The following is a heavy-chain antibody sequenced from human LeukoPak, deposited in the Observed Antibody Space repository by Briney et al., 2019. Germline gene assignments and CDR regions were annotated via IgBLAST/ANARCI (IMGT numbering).Heavy chain of an antibody. J-gene: IGHJ6*02. Sequence: PGRSLRLSCAASGFTFSSYAMNWVRQAPGKGLEWVAVITYDGSNKYYADSVKGRFTISRDNSKNTLYLQVNSLRAEDTAVYYCAREGRSHCMDVWGQGTTVTVSS. CDR3: AREGRSHCMDV. V-gene: IGHV3-30-3*01. CDR2: ITYDGSNK. CDR1: GFTFSSYA.